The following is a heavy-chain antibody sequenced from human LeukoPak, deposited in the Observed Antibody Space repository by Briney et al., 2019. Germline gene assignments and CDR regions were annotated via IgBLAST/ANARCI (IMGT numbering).Heavy chain of an antibody. D-gene: IGHD6-19*01. V-gene: IGHV4-39*07. J-gene: IGHJ5*02. CDR3: ARGRNRIAVAGTRAYNWFDP. CDR2: IYYSGST. Sequence: SETLSLTCTVSGGSISGSSYYWGWIRQPPGKGLEWIGSIYYSGSTNYNPSLKSRVTISVDTSKNQFSLKLSSVTAADTAVYYCARGRNRIAVAGTRAYNWFDPWGQGTLVTVSS. CDR1: GGSISGSSYY.